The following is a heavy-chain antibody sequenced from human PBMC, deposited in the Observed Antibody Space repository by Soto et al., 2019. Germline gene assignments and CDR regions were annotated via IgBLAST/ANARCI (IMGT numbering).Heavy chain of an antibody. CDR2: IYDSVKT. CDR3: ARHLKAVAAAMAY. CDR1: GGSISSHY. D-gene: IGHD6-19*01. J-gene: IGHJ4*02. V-gene: IGHV4-59*11. Sequence: SETLSLTCTVSGGSISSHYWTWIWIRQLPGRGLEWVGYIYDSVKTKYNPSLKSRVTISVDTSMNQFSLQLSSVTAADTAVYYCARHLKAVAAAMAYWGQGIPVTVSS.